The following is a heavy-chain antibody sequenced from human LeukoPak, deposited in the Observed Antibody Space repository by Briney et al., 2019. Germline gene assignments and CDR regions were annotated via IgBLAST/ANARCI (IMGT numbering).Heavy chain of an antibody. CDR3: ARARVVPAAVNWFDP. V-gene: IGHV1-8*01. Sequence: RASVKVSCKASGYTFTSYDINWVRQATGQGLEWMGWMNPNSGNTGYAQKFQGRVTITRNTSISTAYMELSSLRSEDTAVYYCARARVVPAAVNWFDPWGQGTLVTVSS. D-gene: IGHD2-2*01. J-gene: IGHJ5*02. CDR1: GYTFTSYD. CDR2: MNPNSGNT.